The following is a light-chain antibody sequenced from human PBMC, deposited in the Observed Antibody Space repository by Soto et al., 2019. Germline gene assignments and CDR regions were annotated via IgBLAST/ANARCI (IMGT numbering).Light chain of an antibody. J-gene: IGKJ1*01. Sequence: DIQMTQSPSTLSASVGDRVTITCRASQSISSWLAWYQQKPGKALKLLIYKASSLESGVPSRFSGSGSGTEFTLTISSLQPDDFETYYCQQYNSYSETFGQGTKV. CDR3: QQYNSYSET. CDR1: QSISSW. CDR2: KAS. V-gene: IGKV1-5*03.